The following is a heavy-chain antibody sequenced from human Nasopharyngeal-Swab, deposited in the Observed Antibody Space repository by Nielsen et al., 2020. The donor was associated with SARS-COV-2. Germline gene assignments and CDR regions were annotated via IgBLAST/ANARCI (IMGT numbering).Heavy chain of an antibody. J-gene: IGHJ4*02. Sequence: GESLKISCAGSGFTFRNYEMNWVRQAPGKGLEWISSISGDDATIYYADFVRGRFSISRDNAKKSLYLQMDSLRAEDTAVYYCARGSRAWYWGQGTLVTVSS. V-gene: IGHV3-48*03. CDR1: GFTFRNYE. CDR2: ISGDDATI. CDR3: ARGSRAWY.